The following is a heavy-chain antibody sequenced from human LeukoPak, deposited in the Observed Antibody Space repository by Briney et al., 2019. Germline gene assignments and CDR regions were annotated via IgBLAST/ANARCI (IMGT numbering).Heavy chain of an antibody. CDR2: ISSSGGIT. CDR3: VKRGLGIVAVH. V-gene: IGHV3-23*01. J-gene: IGHJ4*02. CDR1: GFSFRSYA. Sequence: GGSLRLSRGASGFSFRSYAMSWVRQAPGRGLECVSSISSSGGITYYADSVRGRFTISRDNSKNTLHLQMNSLRPEDTDVYYCVKRGLGIVAVHWGQVTLVTVPP. D-gene: IGHD7-27*01.